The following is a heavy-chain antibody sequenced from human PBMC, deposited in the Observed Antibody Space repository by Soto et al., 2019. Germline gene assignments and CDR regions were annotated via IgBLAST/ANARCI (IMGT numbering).Heavy chain of an antibody. J-gene: IGHJ4*02. CDR2: MNPNSGNT. Sequence: ASVKVSCKACGDTFTSYDINWVRQATGQGLEWMGWMNPNSGNTGYAQKFQGRVTTTRNTSISTAYMELSSLRSEDTAVYYCARGISATATTHDWGQGTLVTVSS. V-gene: IGHV1-8*01. D-gene: IGHD5-18*01. CDR3: ARGISATATTHD. CDR1: GDTFTSYD.